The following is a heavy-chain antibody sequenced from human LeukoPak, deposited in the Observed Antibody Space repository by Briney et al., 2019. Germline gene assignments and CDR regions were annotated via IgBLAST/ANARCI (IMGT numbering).Heavy chain of an antibody. CDR3: ARDRSGYSSGWYHLGY. V-gene: IGHV4-39*02. CDR1: GDSINSSRHY. CDR2: FYYRGNT. Sequence: PSETLSLTCSVSGDSINSSRHYWDWIRQPPGKGLEWIGNFYYRGNTYYNPSLKSRVTISVDPSKNQFSLKLTSVTAADTAVYYCARDRSGYSSGWYHLGYWGQGTLVTVFS. J-gene: IGHJ4*02. D-gene: IGHD6-19*01.